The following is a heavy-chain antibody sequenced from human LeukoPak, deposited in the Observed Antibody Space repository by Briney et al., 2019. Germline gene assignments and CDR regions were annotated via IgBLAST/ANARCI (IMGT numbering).Heavy chain of an antibody. CDR3: ARDRASGIAVAGTFWFDP. CDR1: GFTFSSYS. CDR2: ISSSSSYI. V-gene: IGHV3-21*01. D-gene: IGHD6-19*01. Sequence: GGSLRLSCAASGFTFSSYSMNWVRQAPGKGLEWVSSISSSSSYIYYADSVKGRFTISRDNAKNPLYLQMNSLRAEDTAVYYCARDRASGIAVAGTFWFDPWGQGTLVTVS. J-gene: IGHJ5*02.